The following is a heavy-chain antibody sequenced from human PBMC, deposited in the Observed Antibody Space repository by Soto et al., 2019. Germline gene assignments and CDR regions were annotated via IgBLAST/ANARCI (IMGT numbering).Heavy chain of an antibody. D-gene: IGHD2-21*01. Sequence: EVQLLESGGGLAQPGGSLRLSCAGSGFTFSSFAMMWVRQAPGKGLQWVSGIGSSGADTYYADSVKGRFTVSRANSKNTVYLQMASLRDEDTAKYYCAKRKFPQSLGEGLDYWGQGTLVTVSS. CDR1: GFTFSSFA. J-gene: IGHJ4*02. CDR3: AKRKFPQSLGEGLDY. V-gene: IGHV3-23*01. CDR2: IGSSGADT.